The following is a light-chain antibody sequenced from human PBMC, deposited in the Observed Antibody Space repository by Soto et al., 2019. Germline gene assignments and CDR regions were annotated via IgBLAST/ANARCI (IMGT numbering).Light chain of an antibody. CDR1: SSNIGTDYD. Sequence: QPVLTQPPSVSGAPGQRDTISCTGSSSNIGTDYDVHWYQQLPGTAPKLLIYGNSNRPSGVPDRFSGSKSGTSASLAITGLQAEDEADDYCQSYDSSLSGCVFGTGTKLTVL. J-gene: IGLJ1*01. CDR3: QSYDSSLSGCV. V-gene: IGLV1-40*01. CDR2: GNS.